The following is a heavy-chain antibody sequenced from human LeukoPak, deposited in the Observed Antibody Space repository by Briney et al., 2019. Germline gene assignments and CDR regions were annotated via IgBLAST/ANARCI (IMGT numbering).Heavy chain of an antibody. CDR2: ISSSGSTI. J-gene: IGHJ4*02. CDR1: GFTFSSYS. V-gene: IGHV3-48*04. D-gene: IGHD2-15*01. CDR3: ARAGASAGPGTPFDY. Sequence: PGGSLRLSCAASGFTFSSYSMNWVRQAPGRGLEWVSYISSSGSTIYYADSVKGRFTISRDNAKNSLYLQMNSLRAEDTAVYYCARAGASAGPGTPFDYWGQGTLVAVSS.